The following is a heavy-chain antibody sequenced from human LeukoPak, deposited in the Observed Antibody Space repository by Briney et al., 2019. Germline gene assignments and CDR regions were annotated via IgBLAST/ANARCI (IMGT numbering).Heavy chain of an antibody. CDR1: GFTFSSYA. CDR2: ISGSGGST. V-gene: IGHV3-23*01. D-gene: IGHD2-2*02. CDR3: ATDADIVVVPAAIGGY. J-gene: IGHJ4*02. Sequence: PGGSLRLSCAASGFTFSSYAMSWVRQAPGTGLEWVSAISGSGGSTYYADSVKGRFTISRDNSKNTLYLQMNSLRAEDTAVYYCATDADIVVVPAAIGGYWGQGTLVTVSS.